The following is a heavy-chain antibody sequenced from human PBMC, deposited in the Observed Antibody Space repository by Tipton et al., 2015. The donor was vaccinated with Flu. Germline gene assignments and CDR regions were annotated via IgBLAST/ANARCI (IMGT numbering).Heavy chain of an antibody. Sequence: SLRLSCAASGFTFSSYVMTWVRQAPGKGLEWVSSISGSGDSTYYADSVKGRVTISRDSSMNTLFLQVNSLRAEDTAVYYCAKSLRTTNYVHYWGQGTLVTVSS. D-gene: IGHD4-17*01. CDR1: GFTFSSYV. CDR2: ISGSGDST. J-gene: IGHJ4*02. CDR3: AKSLRTTNYVHY. V-gene: IGHV3-23*01.